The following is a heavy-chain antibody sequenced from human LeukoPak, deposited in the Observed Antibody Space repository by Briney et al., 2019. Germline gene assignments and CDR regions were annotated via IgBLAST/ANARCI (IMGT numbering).Heavy chain of an antibody. Sequence: SETLSLTCAVYGGSFSDYDWSWIRQPPGKGLVWIGEINQSGDTNCDPSLKSRVSMSIDTSKSQFSLNLKSVTAADTAVYYCARSLGGNNGFDVWGQGTMVTVSS. J-gene: IGHJ3*01. D-gene: IGHD3-3*01. CDR2: INQSGDT. V-gene: IGHV4-34*01. CDR1: GGSFSDYD. CDR3: ARSLGGNNGFDV.